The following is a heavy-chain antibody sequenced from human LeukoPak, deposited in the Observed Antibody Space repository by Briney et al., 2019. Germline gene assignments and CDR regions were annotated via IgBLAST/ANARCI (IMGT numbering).Heavy chain of an antibody. CDR1: GFTFSSYA. V-gene: IGHV3-23*01. J-gene: IGHJ6*02. Sequence: GGSLRLSCAASGFTFSSYAMNWVRQAPGKGLEWVSAISGSGGSTYYADSVKGRFTISRDNSKNTLYLQMNSLRAEDTAVYYCAKCGVVPAAKYYYYYYGMDVWGQGTTVTVSS. D-gene: IGHD2-2*01. CDR2: ISGSGGST. CDR3: AKCGVVPAAKYYYYYYGMDV.